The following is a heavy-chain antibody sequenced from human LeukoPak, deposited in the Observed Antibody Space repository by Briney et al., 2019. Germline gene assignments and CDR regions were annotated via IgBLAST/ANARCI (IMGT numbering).Heavy chain of an antibody. CDR1: GDSINSLDL. V-gene: IGHV4-4*02. CDR2: MYLSGTT. D-gene: IGHD3-3*01. CDR3: VRAFWIGFHFDS. J-gene: IGHJ4*02. Sequence: PSETLSLTCTVSGDSINSLDLWSWVRQPPGKGLEWIGEMYLSGTTHSNPSVKSRVTISLDTSKNQYSLKLISMTAADTAVYYCVRAFWIGFHFDSWGQGTLVTVSS.